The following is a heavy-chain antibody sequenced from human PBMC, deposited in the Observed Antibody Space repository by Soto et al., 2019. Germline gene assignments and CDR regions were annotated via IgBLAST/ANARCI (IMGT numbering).Heavy chain of an antibody. V-gene: IGHV3-7*03. CDR2: INQDGSGT. D-gene: IGHD6-19*01. CDR1: EFTFISSF. CDR3: ARYFRGSGRYFFDH. Sequence: GGSLRLSCIASEFTFISSFMGWVRQAPGKGLEWVANINQDGSGTYYADSVEGRFTISRDNAKNSLYLQMNSLRAEDTAVYYCARYFRGSGRYFFDHWGQGTLVTVSS. J-gene: IGHJ4*02.